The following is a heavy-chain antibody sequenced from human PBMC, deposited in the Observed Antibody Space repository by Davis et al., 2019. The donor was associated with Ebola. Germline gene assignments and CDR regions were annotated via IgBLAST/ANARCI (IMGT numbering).Heavy chain of an antibody. V-gene: IGHV3-21*01. D-gene: IGHD6-13*01. CDR3: ARGQQLVLAYGMDV. Sequence: GESPKISCAASGFVFSDYSMSWVRQAPGKGLEWVASISSRSSFIYYSDSVKGRFTISRDNANNSLYLHMSSLRAEDTAVYYCARGQQLVLAYGMDVWGKGTTVTVSS. CDR1: GFVFSDYS. CDR2: ISSRSSFI. J-gene: IGHJ6*04.